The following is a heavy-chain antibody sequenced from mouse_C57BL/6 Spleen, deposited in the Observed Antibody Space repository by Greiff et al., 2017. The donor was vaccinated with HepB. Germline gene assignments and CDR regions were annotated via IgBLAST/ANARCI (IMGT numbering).Heavy chain of an antibody. J-gene: IGHJ2*01. D-gene: IGHD2-1*01. CDR3: ARSYGNSYYFDY. CDR1: GYAFSSSW. CDR2: IYPGDGDT. Sequence: VMLVESGPELVKPGASVKISCKASGYAFSSSWMNWVKQRPGKGLEWIGRIYPGDGDTNYNGKFKGKATLTADKSSSTAYMQLSSLTSEDSAAYFCARSYGNSYYFDYWGQGTTLTVSS. V-gene: IGHV1-82*01.